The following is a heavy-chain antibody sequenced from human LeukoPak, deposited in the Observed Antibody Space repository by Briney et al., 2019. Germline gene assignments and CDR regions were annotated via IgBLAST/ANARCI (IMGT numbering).Heavy chain of an antibody. J-gene: IGHJ6*04. CDR1: GFIVSSDY. CDR3: ARSGPYGPGSHHYYYYGMDV. D-gene: IGHD3-10*01. CDR2: FYSGDNT. Sequence: PGGSLRLSCAASGFIVSSDYMTWVRQAPGKGLEWVSIFYSGDNTYYADSVKGRFTISRDNSKNTLYLQMNSLRAEDTAVYYCARSGPYGPGSHHYYYYGMDVWGKGTTVTVSS. V-gene: IGHV3-53*01.